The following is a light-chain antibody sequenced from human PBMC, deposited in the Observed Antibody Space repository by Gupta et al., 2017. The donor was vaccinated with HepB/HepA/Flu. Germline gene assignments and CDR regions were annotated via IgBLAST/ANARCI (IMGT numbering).Light chain of an antibody. CDR1: QSIGSS. CDR2: SAS. CDR3: QQSYTSPLT. V-gene: IGKV1-39*01. J-gene: IGKJ4*01. Sequence: IQMTQSPSSLSASVGDRVTIACRASQSIGSSLNWYQHQPGKAPNLLIYSASTLRSGVPSRFSGSGSGIDFTLTVSGLQPEDVATYYCQQSYTSPLTFGGGTKVEIK.